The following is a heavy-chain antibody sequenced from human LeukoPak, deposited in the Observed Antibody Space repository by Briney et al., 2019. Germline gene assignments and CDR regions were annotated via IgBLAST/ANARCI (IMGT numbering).Heavy chain of an antibody. CDR1: GFTFSDYY. CDR3: AIAVADREGFDY. V-gene: IGHV3-11*01. D-gene: IGHD6-19*01. J-gene: IGHJ4*02. Sequence: PGGSLRLSCAASGFTFSDYYMSWIRQAPGEGLEWVSYISSSGSTIYYADSVRGRFTISRDNAKNSLYLQMNSLRAEDTAVYYCAIAVADREGFDYWGQGTLVTVSS. CDR2: ISSSGSTI.